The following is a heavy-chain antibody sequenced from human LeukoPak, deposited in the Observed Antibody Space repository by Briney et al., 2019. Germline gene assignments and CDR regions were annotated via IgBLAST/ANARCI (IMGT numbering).Heavy chain of an antibody. CDR2: IITIFGTA. V-gene: IGHV1-69*05. D-gene: IGHD4-17*01. J-gene: IGHJ4*02. CDR1: RGTFSSYA. CDR3: ARVEVRYGHFDY. Sequence: SVKVSCKASRGTFSSYAISWLRQAPGQGLEWMGRIITIFGTANYAQKFKGRVTITTDESTSTAYMELSSLRSEDTAVYYCARVEVRYGHFDYWGQGTLVTVSS.